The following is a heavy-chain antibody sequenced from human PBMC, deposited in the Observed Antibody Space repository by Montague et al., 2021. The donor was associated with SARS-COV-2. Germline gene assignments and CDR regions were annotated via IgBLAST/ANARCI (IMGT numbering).Heavy chain of an antibody. J-gene: IGHJ4*02. CDR3: ARVTGGYYHDSSAYFDY. V-gene: IGHV6-1*01. Sequence: CAISGDSVSSNSATWNWIRQSPSRGLEWLGRTYYRSMWKSDYARSVKSRIAINPDPSKNQFSLQLSYVTAADTAVYYCARVTGGYYHDSSAYFDYWGQGSLVTVSS. CDR1: GDSVSSNSAT. CDR2: TYYRSMWKS. D-gene: IGHD3-22*01.